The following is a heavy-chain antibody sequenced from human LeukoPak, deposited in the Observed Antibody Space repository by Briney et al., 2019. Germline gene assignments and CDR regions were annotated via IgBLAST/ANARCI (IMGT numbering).Heavy chain of an antibody. D-gene: IGHD3-10*01. CDR1: GGTFSSYA. Sequence: ASVKVSCKASGGTFSSYAISWVRQAPGQGLEWMGGIIPIFGTANYAQKFQGRVTITADESTSTAYMELSSLRSEDTAVYYCRGFTMVRGGPYFDYWGQGTLVTVSS. J-gene: IGHJ4*02. CDR3: RGFTMVRGGPYFDY. CDR2: IIPIFGTA. V-gene: IGHV1-69*13.